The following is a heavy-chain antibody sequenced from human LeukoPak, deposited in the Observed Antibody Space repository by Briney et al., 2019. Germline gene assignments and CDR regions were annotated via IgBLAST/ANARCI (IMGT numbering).Heavy chain of an antibody. CDR2: IYSGGST. CDR3: ASGSGSYRTPYYYMDV. V-gene: IGHV3-53*01. J-gene: IGHJ6*03. Sequence: HPGGSLRLSCAASGFTFSDYYMSWIRQAPGKGLEWVSVIYSGGSTYYADSVKGRFTISRDNSKNTLYLQMNSLRAEDTAVYYCASGSGSYRTPYYYMDVWGTGTTVTVSS. D-gene: IGHD3-10*01. CDR1: GFTFSDYY.